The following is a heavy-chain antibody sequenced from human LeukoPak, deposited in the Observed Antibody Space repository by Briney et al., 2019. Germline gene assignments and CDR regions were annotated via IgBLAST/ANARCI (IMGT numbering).Heavy chain of an antibody. V-gene: IGHV4-34*01. CDR3: ASPGGDEYYYGSGSQPRDY. CDR1: GGSFSGYY. CDR2: INHSGST. Sequence: SETLSLTCAVYGGSFSGYYWTWIRQPPGKGLEWIGEINHSGSTKYNPSLKSRVTISEETSKNQFSLKLSSVTAADTAMYYCASPGGDEYYYGSGSQPRDYWGQGTLVTVSS. D-gene: IGHD3-10*01. J-gene: IGHJ4*02.